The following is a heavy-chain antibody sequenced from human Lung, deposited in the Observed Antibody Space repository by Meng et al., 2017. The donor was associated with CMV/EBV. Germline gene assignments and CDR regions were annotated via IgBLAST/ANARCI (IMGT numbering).Heavy chain of an antibody. J-gene: IGHJ4*02. Sequence: GGSXRLXCAASGFXFSSYSMNWVRQAPGKGLEWVSSISSSSSYIYYADSVKGRFTISRDNAKNSLYLQMNSLRAEDTAVYYCARAPYCSSTSCYKRGGYYFDYWXQGTXVTVSS. CDR2: ISSSSSYI. D-gene: IGHD2-2*02. CDR1: GFXFSSYS. V-gene: IGHV3-21*01. CDR3: ARAPYCSSTSCYKRGGYYFDY.